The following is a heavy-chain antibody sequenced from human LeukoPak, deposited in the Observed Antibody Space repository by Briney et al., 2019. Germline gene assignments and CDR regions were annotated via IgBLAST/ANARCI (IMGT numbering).Heavy chain of an antibody. CDR3: ASGAVAGDY. D-gene: IGHD6-19*01. Sequence: PGGSLRLSCAASGFTVSSNYMSWVRQAPGKGLEWVSYISSSGSTIYYADSVKGRFTISRDNAKNSLYLQMNSLRAEDTAVYYCASGAVAGDYWGQGTLVTVSS. J-gene: IGHJ4*02. V-gene: IGHV3-11*01. CDR2: ISSSGSTI. CDR1: GFTVSSNY.